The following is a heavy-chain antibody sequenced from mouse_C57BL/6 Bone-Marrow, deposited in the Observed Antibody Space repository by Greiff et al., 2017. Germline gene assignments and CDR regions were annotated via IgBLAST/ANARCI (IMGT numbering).Heavy chain of an antibody. CDR2: IDPANGNT. CDR3: AVLTTVVATDWYFDG. CDR1: GFNIKNTY. Sequence: VQLQQSVAELVRPGASVKLSCTASGFNIKNTYMHWVKQRPEQGLEWIGRIDPANGNTKYAPKFQGKATITADTSSNTAYLQLSSLTSEDTAFYYCAVLTTVVATDWYFDGWGTGTTVTVSS. D-gene: IGHD1-1*01. J-gene: IGHJ1*03. V-gene: IGHV14-3*01.